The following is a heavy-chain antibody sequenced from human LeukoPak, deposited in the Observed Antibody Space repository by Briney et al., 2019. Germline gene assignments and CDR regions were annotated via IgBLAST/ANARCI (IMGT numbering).Heavy chain of an antibody. J-gene: IGHJ4*02. CDR2: INPQSGYT. CDR3: SRDLTNPRVFNY. CDR1: GYIFTDYY. V-gene: IGHV1-2*02. Sequence: ASVRVSCKASGYIFTDYYIHWVRQAPGQGLEWMGFINPQSGYTRYLQKFQGRVTMTTDTSISTAYMELSSLGSDDTAFYYCSRDLTNPRVFNYWGQGTLVIVSS. D-gene: IGHD4/OR15-4a*01.